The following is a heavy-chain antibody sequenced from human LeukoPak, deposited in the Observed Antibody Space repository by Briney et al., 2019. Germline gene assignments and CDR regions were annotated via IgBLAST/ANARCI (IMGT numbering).Heavy chain of an antibody. V-gene: IGHV4-28*01. Sequence: PSETLSLTCAVSGYSISSSNWWGWIRQPPGKGLEWIGYIYYSGSTYYSPSLKGRVTMSIDTSKNQFSLKLSSVTAVDTAVYYGASVSARPDYYFDAWGQGTLVTVSS. CDR1: GYSISSSNW. D-gene: IGHD6-6*01. J-gene: IGHJ4*02. CDR2: IYYSGST. CDR3: ASVSARPDYYFDA.